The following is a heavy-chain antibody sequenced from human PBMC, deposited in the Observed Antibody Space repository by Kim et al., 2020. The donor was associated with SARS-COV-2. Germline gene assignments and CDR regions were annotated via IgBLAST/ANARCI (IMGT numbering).Heavy chain of an antibody. CDR2: ISYDGSNK. CDR1: GFTFSSYA. V-gene: IGHV3-30*04. Sequence: GGSLRLSCAASGFTFSSYAMHWVRQAPGKGLEWVAVISYDGSNKYYADSVKGRFTISRDNSKNTLYLQMNSLRAEDTAVYYCARGLTGIAAAGTGFDYWGQGTLVTVSS. D-gene: IGHD6-13*01. CDR3: ARGLTGIAAAGTGFDY. J-gene: IGHJ4*02.